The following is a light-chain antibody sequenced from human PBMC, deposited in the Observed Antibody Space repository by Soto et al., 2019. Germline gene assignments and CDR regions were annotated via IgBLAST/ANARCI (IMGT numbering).Light chain of an antibody. CDR2: GAS. V-gene: IGKV3-15*01. CDR1: QSVSSN. CDR3: QQYNNWPSWT. Sequence: EIVMTQSPGTLCGSPGERATLSCRASQSVSSNLAWYQQKPGQAPRLLIYGASTRATGIPARFSGSGSGTEFTLTISSLQSEDFAVYYCQQYNNWPSWTFGQGTKVDIK. J-gene: IGKJ1*01.